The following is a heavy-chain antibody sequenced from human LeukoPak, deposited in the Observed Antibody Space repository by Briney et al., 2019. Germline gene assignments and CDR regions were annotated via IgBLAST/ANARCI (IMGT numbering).Heavy chain of an antibody. CDR3: ARRVYCSGDCYYYFDY. Sequence: SETLSLTCSVSGGSISTYFWSWIRQPPGKGLEWIGYIHDSGSTNYNPSLKSRVTISVDTSKNQFSLKLSSVTAADTAVYYCARRVYCSGDCYYYFDYWGQGTLVTVSS. J-gene: IGHJ4*02. CDR2: IHDSGST. V-gene: IGHV4-59*01. D-gene: IGHD2-21*02. CDR1: GGSISTYF.